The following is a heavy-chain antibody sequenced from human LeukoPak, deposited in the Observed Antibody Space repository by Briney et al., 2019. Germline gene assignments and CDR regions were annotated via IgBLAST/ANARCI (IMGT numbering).Heavy chain of an antibody. CDR1: GYTFTSYD. V-gene: IGHV1-18*01. CDR2: ISAYNGNT. J-gene: IGHJ3*02. D-gene: IGHD3-3*01. Sequence: GASVRVSCKASGYTFTSYDINWVRQAPGQGLEWMGWISAYNGNTNYAQKLQGRVTMTTDTSTSTAYMELRSLRSDDTAVYYCARPHYDFWSGPVAGGAFDIWGQGTMVTVSS. CDR3: ARPHYDFWSGPVAGGAFDI.